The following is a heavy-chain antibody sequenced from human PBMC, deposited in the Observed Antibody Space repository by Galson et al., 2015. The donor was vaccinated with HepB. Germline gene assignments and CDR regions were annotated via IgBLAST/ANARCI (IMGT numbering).Heavy chain of an antibody. CDR1: AYTNYY. D-gene: IGHD3-10*01. CDR3: ARGWFGDSSAEYFQH. CDR2: INPSATST. J-gene: IGHJ1*01. Sequence: SVKVSCKASAYTNYYIHWVRQAPGQGLEWMGIINPSATSTDYAQKFQGRVTMTRDTSTSTVYMELSSLRSEDTAVYYCARGWFGDSSAEYFQHWGQGTLVTVSS. V-gene: IGHV1-46*01.